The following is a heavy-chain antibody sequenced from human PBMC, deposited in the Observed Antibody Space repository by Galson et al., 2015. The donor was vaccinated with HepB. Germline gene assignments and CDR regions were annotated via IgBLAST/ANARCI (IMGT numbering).Heavy chain of an antibody. J-gene: IGHJ6*02. V-gene: IGHV6-1*01. CDR2: TYYRSKWYN. D-gene: IGHD6-6*01. CDR1: GDSVSSNSAA. Sequence: CAISGDSVSSNSAAWNWIRQSPSRGLEWLGRTYYRSKWYNDYAVSVKSRITINPDTSKNQFSLQLNSVTPEDTAVYYCARDKERLVKRRPYYYYGMDVWGQGTTVTVSS. CDR3: ARDKERLVKRRPYYYYGMDV.